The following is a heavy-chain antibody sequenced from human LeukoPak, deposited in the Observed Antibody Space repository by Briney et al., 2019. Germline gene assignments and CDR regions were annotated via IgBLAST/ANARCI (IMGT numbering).Heavy chain of an antibody. J-gene: IGHJ5*02. Sequence: SVKVSCKASGGTFSSYAISWVRQAPGQGLEWMGGIIPIFGTANYAQKFQGRVTMTRDTSTSTVYMELSSLRSEDTAVYYCARDRGGDGYNWTPNNWFDPWGQGTLVTVSS. CDR3: ARDRGGDGYNWTPNNWFDP. CDR2: IIPIFGTA. CDR1: GGTFSSYA. V-gene: IGHV1-69*05. D-gene: IGHD5-24*01.